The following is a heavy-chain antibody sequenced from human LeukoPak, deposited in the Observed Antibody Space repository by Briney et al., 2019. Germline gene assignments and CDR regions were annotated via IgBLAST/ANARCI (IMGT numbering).Heavy chain of an antibody. CDR1: GFTFSDYS. Sequence: GGSLRLSCAASGFTFSDYSMNWVRQAPGKGLEWVSSISSSSSYIYYADSVKGRFTISRDNSKNTLYLQMNSLRAEDTAVYYCARDVGGYEGFDYWGQGTLVTVSS. J-gene: IGHJ4*02. V-gene: IGHV3-21*01. D-gene: IGHD5-12*01. CDR3: ARDVGGYEGFDY. CDR2: ISSSSSYI.